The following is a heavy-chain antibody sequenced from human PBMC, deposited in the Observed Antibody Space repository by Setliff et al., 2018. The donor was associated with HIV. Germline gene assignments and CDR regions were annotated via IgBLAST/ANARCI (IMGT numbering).Heavy chain of an antibody. V-gene: IGHV4-61*09. Sequence: SETLSLTCTVSGGSISSGSYYWSWIRRPAGKGLEWIGHIYSSGSTNYKPSLKSRVTISADTSKNQFSLNLSSVTAADTAVDFCARVYYVDFEYWGQGTLVTVSS. CDR1: GGSISSGSYY. D-gene: IGHD3-16*01. CDR2: IYSSGST. J-gene: IGHJ4*02. CDR3: ARVYYVDFEY.